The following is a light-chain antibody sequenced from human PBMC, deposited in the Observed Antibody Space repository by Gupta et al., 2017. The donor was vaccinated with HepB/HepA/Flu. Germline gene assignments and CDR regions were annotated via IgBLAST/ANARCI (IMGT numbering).Light chain of an antibody. CDR1: QGISNW. V-gene: IGKV1D-12*01. J-gene: IGKJ5*01. CDR3: QQANSFPG. Sequence: DIQMTQSPSSVSASVGDRVTSTCRASQGISNWLAWYQQKPVKAPKLLIYGASSLQSGVPSRFSGSGYGTDFTLTSSSLQPEDFANYYLQQANSFPGFGQGTRLEIK. CDR2: GAS.